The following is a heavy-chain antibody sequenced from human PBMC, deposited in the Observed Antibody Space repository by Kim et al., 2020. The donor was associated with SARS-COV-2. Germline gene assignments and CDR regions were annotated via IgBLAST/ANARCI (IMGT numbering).Heavy chain of an antibody. J-gene: IGHJ4*02. Sequence: SETLSLTCTVSGGSISSSSYYWGWIRQPPGKGLEWIWSIYYSASTYYNPSLKSRVTISVDTSKNQLSLKLSSVTAADTAVYYCARLTMTTVDYWGQGTL. D-gene: IGHD4-17*01. V-gene: IGHV4-39*01. CDR3: ARLTMTTVDY. CDR1: GGSISSSSYY. CDR2: IYYSAST.